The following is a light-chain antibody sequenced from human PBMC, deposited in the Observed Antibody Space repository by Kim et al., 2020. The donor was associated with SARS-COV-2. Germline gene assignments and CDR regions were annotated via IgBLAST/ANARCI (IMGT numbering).Light chain of an antibody. CDR3: SSYAGSNYFYV. CDR1: SSDVGGYNS. V-gene: IGLV2-8*01. Sequence: QSVLTQPPSASGSPGQSVTISCTGTSSDVGGYNSVSWYQQDPGKAPKLIIYEVNKRPSGVPDRFSGSKSGNTASLTVSGLQAEDEADYFCSSYAGSNYFYVFGTGTKVTVL. CDR2: EVN. J-gene: IGLJ1*01.